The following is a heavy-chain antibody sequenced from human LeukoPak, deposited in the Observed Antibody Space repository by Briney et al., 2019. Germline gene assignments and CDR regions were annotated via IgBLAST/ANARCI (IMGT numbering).Heavy chain of an antibody. J-gene: IGHJ6*03. CDR1: GFTFSSYG. CDR3: AKGRPFLEWSYMDV. V-gene: IGHV3-30*02. CDR2: IRYDGSNK. Sequence: GGSLRLSCAASGFTFSSYGMHWVRQAPGKGLEWVAFIRYDGSNKYYADSVKGRFTISRDNSKNTLYLQMNSLRAEDTAVYYCAKGRPFLEWSYMDVWGKGTRSPSP. D-gene: IGHD3-3*02.